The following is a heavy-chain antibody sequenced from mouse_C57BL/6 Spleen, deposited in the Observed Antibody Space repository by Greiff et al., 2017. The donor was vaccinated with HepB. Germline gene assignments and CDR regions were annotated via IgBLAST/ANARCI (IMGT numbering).Heavy chain of an antibody. Sequence: QVQLQQPGAELVRPGSSVKLSCKASGYTFTSYWMDWVKQRPGQGLEWIGNIYPSDSETHYNQKFKDKATLTVDKSSSTAYMQLSSLTSEDSAVYYCAREEAYYYGSSGYFDVWGTGTTVTVSS. V-gene: IGHV1-61*01. CDR2: IYPSDSET. J-gene: IGHJ1*03. CDR1: GYTFTSYW. CDR3: AREEAYYYGSSGYFDV. D-gene: IGHD1-1*01.